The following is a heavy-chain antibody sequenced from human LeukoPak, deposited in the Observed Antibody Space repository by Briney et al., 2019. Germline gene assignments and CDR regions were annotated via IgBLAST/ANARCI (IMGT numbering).Heavy chain of an antibody. CDR2: IYTSGST. CDR3: ARDLGYDFWSGYSAFDI. D-gene: IGHD3-3*01. Sequence: SETLSLTCTVSGGSISSYYWSWIRQPAGKGLEWIGRIYTSGSTNYNPSLKSRVAMSVDTSKNQFSLKLSSVTAADTAVYYCARDLGYDFWSGYSAFDIWGQGTMVTVSS. CDR1: GGSISSYY. J-gene: IGHJ3*02. V-gene: IGHV4-4*07.